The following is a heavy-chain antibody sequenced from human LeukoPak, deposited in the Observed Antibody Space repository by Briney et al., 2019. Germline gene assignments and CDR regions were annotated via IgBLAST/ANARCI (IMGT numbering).Heavy chain of an antibody. Sequence: GGSLRLSCAASGFTLSYFDMNWVRQAPGKGLEWVSSISTSSRYIYYKDSVRGRFTISRDNAKSSLYLQMNSLRAEDTAVYYCARDELRGGPRGDAFDFWGQGTMVTVSS. J-gene: IGHJ3*01. CDR3: ARDELRGGPRGDAFDF. V-gene: IGHV3-21*01. CDR2: ISTSSRYI. D-gene: IGHD3-10*01. CDR1: GFTLSYFD.